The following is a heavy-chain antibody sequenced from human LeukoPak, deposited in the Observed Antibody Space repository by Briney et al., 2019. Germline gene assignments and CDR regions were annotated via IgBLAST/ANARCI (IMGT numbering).Heavy chain of an antibody. V-gene: IGHV4-34*01. CDR3: ARVERWLRLNPYYYYGMDV. D-gene: IGHD5-12*01. CDR1: GGSFSGYY. CDR2: INHSGST. J-gene: IGHJ6*02. Sequence: PSETLSLTCAVYGGSFSGYYWSWIRQPPGKGLEWIGEINHSGSTNYNPSLKSRVTISVDTSKNQFSLKLSSVTAADTAVYYCARVERWLRLNPYYYYGMDVWGQGTTVTVSS.